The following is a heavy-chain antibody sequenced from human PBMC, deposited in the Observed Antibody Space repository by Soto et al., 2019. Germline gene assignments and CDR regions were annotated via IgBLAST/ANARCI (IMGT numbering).Heavy chain of an antibody. CDR1: GGSFSGYY. CDR3: GVSGLPNMVRGGLIYYGMDV. D-gene: IGHD2-21*01. Sequence: PSETLSLTCAVYGGSFSGYYWSWIRQPPGKGLEWIGEINHSGSTNYNPSLKSRVTISVDTSKNQFSLKLSSVTAADTAVYYCGVSGLPNMVRGGLIYYGMDVWGQGTTVTVSS. V-gene: IGHV4-34*01. J-gene: IGHJ6*02. CDR2: INHSGST.